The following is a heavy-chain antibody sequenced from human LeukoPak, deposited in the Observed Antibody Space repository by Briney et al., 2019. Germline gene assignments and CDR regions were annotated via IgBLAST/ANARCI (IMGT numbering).Heavy chain of an antibody. V-gene: IGHV4-39*07. Sequence: SETLSLTCTVSGGSITSSSYSWGWIRQPPGKGLEWIASMSYSGSTYYNPSLKSRVTISVDTSRNQFSLKLSSVTAADTAVYYCARQVWGSGRVYYYYYMDVWGKGTTVTISS. CDR3: ARQVWGSGRVYYYYYMDV. J-gene: IGHJ6*03. CDR1: GGSITSSSYS. D-gene: IGHD3-10*01. CDR2: MSYSGST.